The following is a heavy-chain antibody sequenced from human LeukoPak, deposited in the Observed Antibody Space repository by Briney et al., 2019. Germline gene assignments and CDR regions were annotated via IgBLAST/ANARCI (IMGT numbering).Heavy chain of an antibody. CDR1: GDSISTSSYY. CDR2: IYYSGST. Sequence: SSETLSLTCTVSGDSISTSSYYWGWIRQPPGKGLEWLGSIYYSGSTYYNPSLKSRVTISVDTSKNQFSLNLYSVTAADTAVFYCARSYYYDYRQIDYWGQGTLVTVSS. CDR3: ARSYYYDYRQIDY. V-gene: IGHV4-39*01. D-gene: IGHD3-22*01. J-gene: IGHJ4*02.